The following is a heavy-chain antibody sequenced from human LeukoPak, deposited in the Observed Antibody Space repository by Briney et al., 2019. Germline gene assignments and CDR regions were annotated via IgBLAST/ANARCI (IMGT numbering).Heavy chain of an antibody. CDR3: AKDFYYDSSGLFDY. Sequence: GGSLRPSCAASGFTFDDYAMHWVRQAPGKGLEWVSGISWNSGSIGYADSVKGRFTISRDNAKNSLYLQMNSLRAEDTALYYCAKDFYYDSSGLFDYWGQGTLVTVSS. CDR2: ISWNSGSI. CDR1: GFTFDDYA. V-gene: IGHV3-9*01. D-gene: IGHD3-22*01. J-gene: IGHJ4*02.